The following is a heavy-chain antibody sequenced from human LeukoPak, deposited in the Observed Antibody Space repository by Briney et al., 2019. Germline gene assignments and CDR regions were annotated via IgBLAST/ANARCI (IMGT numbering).Heavy chain of an antibody. CDR2: IYSGGST. V-gene: IGHV3-66*02. J-gene: IGHJ4*02. CDR3: AKDHCSSTGCRIDY. CDR1: GFTVSSNY. Sequence: GGSLRLSCAASGFTVSSNYMSWVRQAPGKGLEWVSVIYSGGSTYYIDSVKGRFTISRDNSKNTLYLQMNSLRPEDTAVYYCAKDHCSSTGCRIDYWGQGTLVTVSS. D-gene: IGHD2-2*01.